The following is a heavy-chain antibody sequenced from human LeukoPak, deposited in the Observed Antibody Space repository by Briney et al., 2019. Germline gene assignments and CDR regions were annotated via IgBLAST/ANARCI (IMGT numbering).Heavy chain of an antibody. J-gene: IGHJ4*02. CDR1: GGSISSYY. D-gene: IGHD3-3*01. CDR3: ARSTADRHWSGYLPGDY. Sequence: SETLSLTCTVSGGSISSYYWSWIRQPAGKGLEWIGRIYTSGSTNYNPSLKSRVTMSVDTSKNQFSLKLSSVTAADTAVYYCARSTADRHWSGYLPGDYWGQGTLVTVSS. CDR2: IYTSGST. V-gene: IGHV4-4*07.